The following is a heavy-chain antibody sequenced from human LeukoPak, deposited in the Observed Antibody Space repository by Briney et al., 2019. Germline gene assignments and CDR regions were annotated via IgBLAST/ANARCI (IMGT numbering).Heavy chain of an antibody. CDR1: GFTVSSNY. D-gene: IGHD6-19*01. V-gene: IGHV3-66*01. J-gene: IGHJ1*01. CDR3: ARTHAVAVAGTRYFQH. Sequence: GGSLRLSCAASGFTVSSNYMSWVRQAPGEGLEWVSVIYSGGSTYYADSVKGRFTISRDNSKNTLYLQMNSLRAEDTAVYYCARTHAVAVAGTRYFQHWGQGTLVTVSS. CDR2: IYSGGST.